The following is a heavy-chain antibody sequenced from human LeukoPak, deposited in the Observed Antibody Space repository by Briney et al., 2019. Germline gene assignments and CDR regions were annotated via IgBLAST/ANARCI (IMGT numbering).Heavy chain of an antibody. D-gene: IGHD4-17*01. CDR3: ARAYGDYGFLLLDY. V-gene: IGHV3-30*14. CDR1: GFTFSSYA. CDR2: ISYDGSNK. Sequence: GGSLRLSCAASGFTFSSYAMHWVRQAPGKGLEWVAVISYDGSNKYYADSVKGRFTISRDNSKNTLYLQMNSLRAEDTAVYYCARAYGDYGFLLLDYWGQGTLVTVSS. J-gene: IGHJ4*02.